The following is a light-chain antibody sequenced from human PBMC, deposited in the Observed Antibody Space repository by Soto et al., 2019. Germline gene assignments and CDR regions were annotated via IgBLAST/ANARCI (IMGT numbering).Light chain of an antibody. V-gene: IGLV1-44*01. Sequence: VLTQPPSASGTPGQRVTISCSGSNSNIGINTVNWYQQLPGTAPKLLIYSNNQRPSGVPDRFSGSKSGTSASLAISGLQSEDEADYYCAAWDDSLNGWVFGGGTQLTVL. CDR2: SNN. CDR3: AAWDDSLNGWV. CDR1: NSNIGINT. J-gene: IGLJ3*02.